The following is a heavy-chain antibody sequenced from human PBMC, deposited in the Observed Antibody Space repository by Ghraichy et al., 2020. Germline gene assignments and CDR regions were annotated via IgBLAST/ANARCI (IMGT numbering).Heavy chain of an antibody. CDR2: ISYDGSNK. CDR3: ARPREGKQWLFPFDI. D-gene: IGHD6-19*01. Sequence: GGSLRLSCAASGFTFSSYAMHWVRQAPGKGLEWVAVISYDGSNKYYADSVKGRFTISRDNSKNTLYLQMNSLRAEDTAVYYCARPREGKQWLFPFDIWGQGTMVTVSS. V-gene: IGHV3-30-3*01. J-gene: IGHJ3*02. CDR1: GFTFSSYA.